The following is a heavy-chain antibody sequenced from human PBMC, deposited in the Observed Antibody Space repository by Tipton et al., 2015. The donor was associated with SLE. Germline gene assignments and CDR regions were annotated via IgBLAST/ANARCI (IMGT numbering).Heavy chain of an antibody. Sequence: TLSLTCSVSGGSISSGYYYWGWIRHLPGKGLEWIGSISSSGSTYYNPSLKSRVTISVDTSKNQFSLKLTSATAADTAVYYCARGTRFATDNWDQGTLVTVSS. V-gene: IGHV4-39*07. CDR2: ISSSGST. CDR3: ARGTRFATDN. D-gene: IGHD3-3*01. CDR1: GGSISSGYYY. J-gene: IGHJ4*02.